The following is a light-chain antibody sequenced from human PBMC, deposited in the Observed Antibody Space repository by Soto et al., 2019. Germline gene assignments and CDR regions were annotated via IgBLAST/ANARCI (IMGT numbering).Light chain of an antibody. V-gene: IGKV1-8*01. Sequence: IRMTQSPSSLSASTGDRVTITCRASQGISSYLAWYQQKPGKAPKLLIYAASTLQSGVPSRFSGSGSGTDFTLTISCLQSEDFATYYCQQYYSYHRTFGQGTKVDIK. J-gene: IGKJ1*01. CDR3: QQYYSYHRT. CDR2: AAS. CDR1: QGISSY.